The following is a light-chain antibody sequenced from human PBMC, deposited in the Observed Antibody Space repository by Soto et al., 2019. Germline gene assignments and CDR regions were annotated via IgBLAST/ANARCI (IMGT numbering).Light chain of an antibody. CDR1: SSNIGDNT. CDR2: SNN. J-gene: IGLJ2*01. CDR3: AAWDDSLNGVV. Sequence: QSVLTQPPSASGTPGQRVTISCSGSSSNIGDNTVNWYQQFPGTAPKLLIHSNNERPSGVPERFSGSKSGTSASLAITGLQSEDEAAYYCAAWDDSLNGVVFGGGTKLTVL. V-gene: IGLV1-44*01.